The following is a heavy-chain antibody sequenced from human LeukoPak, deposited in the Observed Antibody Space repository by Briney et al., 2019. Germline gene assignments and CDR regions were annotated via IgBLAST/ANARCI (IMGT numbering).Heavy chain of an antibody. CDR1: GTSFSSYY. V-gene: IGHV4-34*01. D-gene: IGHD4-17*01. CDR2: VNHSGYT. J-gene: IGHJ4*02. Sequence: KPSETLSLTCGVSGTSFSSYYWSWIRQTPGKGLEWIGEVNHSGYTNMNPSLKSRVTISVDASKNQFSLRMNTVTAADTAVYFCARMTTGHDYWGQGILVTVSS. CDR3: ARMTTGHDY.